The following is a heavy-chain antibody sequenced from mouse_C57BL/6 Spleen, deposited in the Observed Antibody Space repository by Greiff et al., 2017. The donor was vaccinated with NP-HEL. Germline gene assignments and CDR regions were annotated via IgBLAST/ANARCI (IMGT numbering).Heavy chain of an antibody. J-gene: IGHJ3*01. V-gene: IGHV1-72*01. CDR1: GYTFTSYW. Sequence: QVQLQQPGAELVKPGASVKLSCKASGYTFTSYWMHWVKQRPGRGLEWIGRIDPNSGGTKYNEKFKSKATLTVDKPSSTAYMQLSIRTSEDSAFYYCASPYYSNLAWFAYWGQGTLVTVSA. CDR2: IDPNSGGT. CDR3: ASPYYSNLAWFAY. D-gene: IGHD2-5*01.